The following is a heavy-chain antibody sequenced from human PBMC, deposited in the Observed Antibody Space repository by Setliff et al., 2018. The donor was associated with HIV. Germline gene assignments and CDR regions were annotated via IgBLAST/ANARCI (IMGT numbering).Heavy chain of an antibody. CDR3: ARHAGLLWFGELWRGGEYYFDS. CDR1: GGSISSYY. Sequence: SETLSLTCTVSGGSISSYYWSWIRQPPGKGLEWIGYIYYSGSTNYNPSLKSRVTISVDTSKNHFSLKLRSVTVADTAVYHCARHAGLLWFGELWRGGEYYFDSWGQGTLVTVSS. D-gene: IGHD3-10*01. CDR2: IYYSGST. V-gene: IGHV4-59*08. J-gene: IGHJ4*02.